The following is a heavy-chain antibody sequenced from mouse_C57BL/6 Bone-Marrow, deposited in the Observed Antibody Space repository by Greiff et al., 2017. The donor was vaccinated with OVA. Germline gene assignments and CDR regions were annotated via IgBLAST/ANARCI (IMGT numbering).Heavy chain of an antibody. D-gene: IGHD4-1*01. CDR1: GFTFSDYG. CDR3: ARGLGLDY. V-gene: IGHV5-17*01. J-gene: IGHJ2*01. CDR2: ISSGSSTI. Sequence: EVKLMESGGGLVKPGGSLKLSCVASGFTFSDYGMHWVRQAPEKGLEWVAYISSGSSTIYYADTVKGRFTISRDNAKNTLFLQMTSLRSEDTAMYYCARGLGLDYWGQGTTLTVSS.